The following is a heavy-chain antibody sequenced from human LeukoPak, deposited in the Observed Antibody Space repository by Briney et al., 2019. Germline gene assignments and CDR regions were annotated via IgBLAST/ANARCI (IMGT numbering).Heavy chain of an antibody. CDR3: ARVNPHYYDSSGYSLDY. V-gene: IGHV4-4*02. J-gene: IGHJ4*02. Sequence: PSGTLSLTCAVSGGSISSDNWWSWVRQPPGKGLEWIGYIYYSGSTNYNPSLKSRVTISVDTSKNQFSLKLSSVTAADTAVYYCARVNPHYYDSSGYSLDYWGREPWSPPPQ. CDR1: GGSISSDNW. D-gene: IGHD3-22*01. CDR2: IYYSGST.